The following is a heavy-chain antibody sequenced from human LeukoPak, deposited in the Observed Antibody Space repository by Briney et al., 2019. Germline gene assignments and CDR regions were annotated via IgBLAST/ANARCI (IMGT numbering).Heavy chain of an antibody. Sequence: GGSLRLSCAASGFPFSSYAMTWVRQAPGKGLEWVSAISGSGGSTYYADSVKGRFTISRDNSKNTLYLQMNSLRAEDTAVYYCAKGGYYDSSGYSPWYYYGMDVWGQGTTVTVSS. CDR1: GFPFSSYA. CDR2: ISGSGGST. CDR3: AKGGYYDSSGYSPWYYYGMDV. J-gene: IGHJ6*02. V-gene: IGHV3-23*01. D-gene: IGHD3-22*01.